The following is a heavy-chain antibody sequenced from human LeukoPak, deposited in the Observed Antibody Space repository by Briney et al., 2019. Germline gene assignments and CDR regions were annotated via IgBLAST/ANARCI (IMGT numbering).Heavy chain of an antibody. D-gene: IGHD6-13*01. J-gene: IGHJ3*02. CDR1: GGSISSYY. V-gene: IGHV4-59*01. CDR2: IYYSGST. CDR3: AGRSWYDDAFDI. Sequence: PSETLSLTCAVYGGSISSYYWSWIRQPPGKGLEWIGYIYYSGSTNYNPSLKSRVTISVDTSKNQFSLKLSSVTAADTAVYYCAGRSWYDDAFDIWGQGTMVTVSS.